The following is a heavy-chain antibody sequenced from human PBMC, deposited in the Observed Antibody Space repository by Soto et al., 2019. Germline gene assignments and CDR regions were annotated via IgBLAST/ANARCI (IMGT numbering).Heavy chain of an antibody. CDR1: GGSFSGYF. Sequence: SETLSLTCAVYGGSFSGYFWTWIRQSPGKGLEWMGYIYNGGSTYYSPSLEGRMHMSLDATRNHYSLRLTSVTAADTAVYFCARAPVGLDTISYFDYWGQGKLVTVSS. CDR3: ARAPVGLDTISYFDY. D-gene: IGHD3-3*01. CDR2: IYNGGST. J-gene: IGHJ4*02. V-gene: IGHV4-34*10.